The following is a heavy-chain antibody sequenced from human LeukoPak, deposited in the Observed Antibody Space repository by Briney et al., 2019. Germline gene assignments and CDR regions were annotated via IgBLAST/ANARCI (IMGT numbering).Heavy chain of an antibody. D-gene: IGHD3-22*01. CDR1: GGSISSYY. Sequence: SGTLSLTCTVSGGSISSYYWSWIRQPPGEGLEWIGYIYYRGNTNYNPSLKSRVTISIDTSKNQFSLRLSSVTAADTAVYYCARGPSRRTYYYESRLYYFDYWGQGTLVTVSS. CDR2: IYYRGNT. V-gene: IGHV4-59*12. CDR3: ARGPSRRTYYYESRLYYFDY. J-gene: IGHJ4*02.